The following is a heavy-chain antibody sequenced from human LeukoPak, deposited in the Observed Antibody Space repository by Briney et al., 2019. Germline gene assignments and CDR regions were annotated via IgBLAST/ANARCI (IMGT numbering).Heavy chain of an antibody. CDR3: ARQGGWQPADY. J-gene: IGHJ4*02. CDR2: INSDGTST. CDR1: GFTFSSYW. V-gene: IGHV3-74*01. D-gene: IGHD1-26*01. Sequence: GGSLRLSCAASGFTFSSYWMHWVRQAPGKGLVWVSRINSDGTSTTYADSVEGRFTISRDNAKNTLYLQMNSLRAEDTAVYYCARQGGWQPADYWGQGTLVTVSS.